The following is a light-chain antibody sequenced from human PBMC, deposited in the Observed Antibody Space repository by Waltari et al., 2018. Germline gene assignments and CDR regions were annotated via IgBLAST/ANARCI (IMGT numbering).Light chain of an antibody. Sequence: EMELTQSPDTLSASPVDRVTLGCRANQSVNTNLAWFQQKPGQAPGLLIFGASIRATGVPARFSGSGSGRDFTLTISGLQSGDFAVYYCQQYNNWPLFSFGPGSRVDI. V-gene: IGKV3-15*01. J-gene: IGKJ3*01. CDR2: GAS. CDR3: QQYNNWPLFS. CDR1: QSVNTN.